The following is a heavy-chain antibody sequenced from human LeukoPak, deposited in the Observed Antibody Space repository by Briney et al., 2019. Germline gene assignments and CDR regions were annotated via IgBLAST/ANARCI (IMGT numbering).Heavy chain of an antibody. Sequence: SETLSLTCTVSGDPINSYYWSWIRQPPGKGLEWIGHIYYSGSTNYDPSLKSRVTISIDTSKNQFSLKLSSVTAADTAVYYCARTAYARFFDLWGRGTLVTVSS. V-gene: IGHV4-59*01. CDR1: GDPINSYY. CDR2: IYYSGST. CDR3: ARTAYARFFDL. J-gene: IGHJ2*01. D-gene: IGHD2-21*01.